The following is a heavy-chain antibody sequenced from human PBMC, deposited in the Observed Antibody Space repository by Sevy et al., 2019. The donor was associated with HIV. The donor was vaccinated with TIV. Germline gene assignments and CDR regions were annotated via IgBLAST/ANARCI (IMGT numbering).Heavy chain of an antibody. CDR1: GFTFSSYA. CDR2: ISYEGSNK. CDR3: GSLTDPNYYDTTTYYYGY. J-gene: IGHJ4*02. V-gene: IGHV3-30*04. Sequence: GGSLRLSCAASGFTFSSYAMHWVRQAPGKGLEWVALISYEGSNKYYADSVKGRLTISRDNSKNMLYLQMNSLRAEDTAGYYCGSLTDPNYYDTTTYYYGYWGQGTLVTISS. D-gene: IGHD3-22*01.